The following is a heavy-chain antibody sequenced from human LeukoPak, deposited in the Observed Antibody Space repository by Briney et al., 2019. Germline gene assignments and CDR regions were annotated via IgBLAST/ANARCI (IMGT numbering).Heavy chain of an antibody. J-gene: IGHJ4*02. V-gene: IGHV4-38-2*01. CDR2: FYHGWST. CDR3: ARLGQVITEPRFDY. Sequence: SETLSLTYAVSGYSISSGYYWGWIRQPPGKGLEWIATFYHGWSTYYNPSLKSRVTISVDTSKNHFSLKLTSVTAADTAVYYCARLGQVITEPRFDYWGQGTLVTVPS. CDR1: GYSISSGYY. D-gene: IGHD3/OR15-3a*01.